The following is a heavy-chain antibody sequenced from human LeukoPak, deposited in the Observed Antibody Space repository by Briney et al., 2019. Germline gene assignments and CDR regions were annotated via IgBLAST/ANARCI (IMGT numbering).Heavy chain of an antibody. Sequence: SETLSLTCTVSGGSISSYYWSWIRQPPGKGPEWIGYIYYSGSTNYNPSLKSRVTISVDTSKNQFSLKLSSVTAADTAVYYCARDLGDDSSGYYSYNWFDPWGQGTLVTVSS. J-gene: IGHJ5*02. D-gene: IGHD3-22*01. V-gene: IGHV4-59*01. CDR1: GGSISSYY. CDR3: ARDLGDDSSGYYSYNWFDP. CDR2: IYYSGST.